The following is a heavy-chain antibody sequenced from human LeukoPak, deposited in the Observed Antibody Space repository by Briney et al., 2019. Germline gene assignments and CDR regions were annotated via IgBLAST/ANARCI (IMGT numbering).Heavy chain of an antibody. V-gene: IGHV3-48*03. CDR2: ISDSGTIT. CDR3: AGGPQYGGSYVD. J-gene: IGHJ1*01. CDR1: GVTFTNYE. Sequence: PGGSLRLSCAASGVTFTNYEMAWVRQAPGMGLEWVSYISDSGTITKYVDAVKGRFTIFRDNARNSVYLQMESLRVEDTALYYCAGGPQYGGSYVDWGQGTLVTVSS. D-gene: IGHD1-26*01.